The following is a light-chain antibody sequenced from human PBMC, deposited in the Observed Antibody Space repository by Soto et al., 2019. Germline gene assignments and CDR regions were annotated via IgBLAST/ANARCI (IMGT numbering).Light chain of an antibody. CDR1: SSDVGGYNY. Sequence: QSALTQPASVSGSPGQSITISCTGTSSDVGGYNYVSWYQQHPGKAPKLMIYDVSNRPSGVSNRFSGSKSGNTASLTISGFQAEDEADYYCSSYTSGSTPVVFGGWTKLTVL. J-gene: IGLJ2*01. CDR2: DVS. CDR3: SSYTSGSTPVV. V-gene: IGLV2-14*01.